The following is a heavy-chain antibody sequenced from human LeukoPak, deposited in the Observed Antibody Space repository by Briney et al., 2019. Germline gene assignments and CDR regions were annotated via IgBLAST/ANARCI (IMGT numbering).Heavy chain of an antibody. V-gene: IGHV3-30*03. D-gene: IGHD2-2*01. Sequence: PGGSLRLSCAASGFIFSSYGMHWVRQAPGKGLEWMAVISYDGSNKYYADSVKGRFTISRDNSKNTLYLQMNSLRAEDTAVYYCATLRDIVVVATTPTDVWGKGTTVIVSS. CDR1: GFIFSSYG. CDR3: ATLRDIVVVATTPTDV. CDR2: ISYDGSNK. J-gene: IGHJ6*03.